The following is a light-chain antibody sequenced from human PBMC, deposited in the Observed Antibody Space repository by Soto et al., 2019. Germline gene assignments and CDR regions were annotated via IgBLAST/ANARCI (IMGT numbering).Light chain of an antibody. J-gene: IGKJ2*01. CDR1: QGVSNW. Sequence: DIQMTQSPSSVSASVGDRVTITCRASQGVSNWLAWYQQKPGKAPKLLIYGASTLRRGVPSRYRGSGSGADFTFTISSLQPEDFATYYCQQANSFPYTFGQGTKLEIK. V-gene: IGKV1-12*01. CDR3: QQANSFPYT. CDR2: GAS.